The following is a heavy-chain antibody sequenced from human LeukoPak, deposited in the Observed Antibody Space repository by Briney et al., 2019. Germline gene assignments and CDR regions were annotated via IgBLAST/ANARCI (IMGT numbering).Heavy chain of an antibody. D-gene: IGHD2/OR15-2a*01. J-gene: IGHJ4*02. CDR1: GPSISSFY. CDR2: IYYSGSN. V-gene: IGHV4-59*12. CDR3: AREATSLSYFDS. Sequence: PSETRSPTCTLSGPSISSFYWGWIRQPPGKGLEWIGYIYYSGSNNYNPSLKSRVTISVDTSKNQFSLKLSSVTAADTAVYYCAREATSLSYFDSRGQGTLVTVSS.